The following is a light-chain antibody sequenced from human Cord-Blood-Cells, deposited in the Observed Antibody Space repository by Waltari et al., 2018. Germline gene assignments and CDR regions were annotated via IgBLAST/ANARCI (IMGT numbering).Light chain of an antibody. CDR3: SSYTSSSTSV. Sequence: QSALTQPASVSGSPGQSTTISCTGTSSDVGGYNHVSWYQQHPGKAPKLMIYDVSKRPSGVSNRFSGSKSGNTASLTISGLQAEDEADYYCSSYTSSSTSVFGGGTKLTVL. V-gene: IGLV2-14*01. CDR1: SSDVGGYNH. J-gene: IGLJ3*02. CDR2: DVS.